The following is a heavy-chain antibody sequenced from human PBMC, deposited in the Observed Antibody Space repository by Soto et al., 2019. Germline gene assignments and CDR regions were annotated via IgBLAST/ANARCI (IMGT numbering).Heavy chain of an antibody. Sequence: GGSLRLSCAASGFTFSDYYMSWIRQAPGKGLEWVSYISSSGSTIYYADSVKGRFTISRDNAKNSLYLQMNSLRAEDTAVYYCARAATRYCSSTSCHYYYYYYMDVWGKGTTVTVSS. V-gene: IGHV3-11*01. CDR1: GFTFSDYY. CDR2: ISSSGSTI. D-gene: IGHD2-2*01. CDR3: ARAATRYCSSTSCHYYYYYYMDV. J-gene: IGHJ6*03.